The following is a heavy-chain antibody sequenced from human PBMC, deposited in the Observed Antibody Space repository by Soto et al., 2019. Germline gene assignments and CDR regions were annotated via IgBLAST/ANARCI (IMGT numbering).Heavy chain of an antibody. CDR3: ARQRITIFGVVIFRHFDY. D-gene: IGHD3-3*01. CDR1: GYTFTSYA. CDR2: INAGNGNT. Sequence: QVQLVQSGAEVKKSGASVKVSCKASGYTFTSYAMHWVRQAPGQRLEWMGWINAGNGNTKYSQKFQGRVTITRDTSASTAYMELSSLRSEDTAVYYCARQRITIFGVVIFRHFDYWGQGTLVTVSS. V-gene: IGHV1-3*01. J-gene: IGHJ4*02.